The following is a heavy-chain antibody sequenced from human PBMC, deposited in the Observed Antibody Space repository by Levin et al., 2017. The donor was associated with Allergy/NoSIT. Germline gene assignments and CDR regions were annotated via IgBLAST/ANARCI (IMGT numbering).Heavy chain of an antibody. V-gene: IGHV3-48*02. D-gene: IGHD1-26*01. J-gene: IGHJ4*02. CDR3: VRGIVGSISAS. Sequence: GESLKISCAASGFTFSSYSMNWVRQAPGKGLEWVSYISSSSTTIYYAASVKGRFSISRDNAENSRYLKMNSLRDEDTALYYCVRGIVGSISASGGQGTLVTVSS. CDR1: GFTFSSYS. CDR2: ISSSSTTI.